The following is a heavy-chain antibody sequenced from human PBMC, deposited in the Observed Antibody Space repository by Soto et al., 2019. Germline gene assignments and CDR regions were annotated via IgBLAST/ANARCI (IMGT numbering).Heavy chain of an antibody. Sequence: PSETLSLTCTVSGGSISSGGYYWSWIRQHPGKGLEWIGYIYYSGSTYYNPSLKSRATIKPDTSKNQFSLQLNSVTPEDTAVYYCARGPGILNPWGQGTLVTVSS. D-gene: IGHD3-9*01. CDR1: GGSISSGGYY. CDR2: IYYSGST. V-gene: IGHV4-31*03. CDR3: ARGPGILNP. J-gene: IGHJ5*02.